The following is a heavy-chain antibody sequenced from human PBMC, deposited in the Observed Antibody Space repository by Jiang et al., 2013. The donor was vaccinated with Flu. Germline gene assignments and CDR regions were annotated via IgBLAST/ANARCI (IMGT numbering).Heavy chain of an antibody. D-gene: IGHD2-15*01. CDR2: IYYSGST. CDR1: GGSISSGDYY. V-gene: IGHV4-30-4*01. CDR3: ARSNCSGGSCYSDYWFDP. J-gene: IGHJ5*02. Sequence: GSGLVKPSQTLSLTCTVSGGSISSGDYYWSWIRQPPGKGLEWIGYIYYSGSTYYNPSLKSRVTISVDTSKNQFSLKLSSVTAADTAVYYCARSNCSGGSCYSDYWFDPVGPGNPGHRLL.